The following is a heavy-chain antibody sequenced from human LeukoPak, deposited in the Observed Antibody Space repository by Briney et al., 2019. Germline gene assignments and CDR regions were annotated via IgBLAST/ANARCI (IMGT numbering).Heavy chain of an antibody. D-gene: IGHD2-2*02. V-gene: IGHV3-30-3*01. Sequence: GGSLRLSCAASGFTFSSYAMHWVRQAPGKGLEWVAVISYDGSNKYYADSVKGRFTISRDNSKNTLYLQMNSLRAEDTAVYYSAVIVVVPADIWFDYWGQGTLVAVSS. J-gene: IGHJ4*02. CDR3: AVIVVVPADIWFDY. CDR1: GFTFSSYA. CDR2: ISYDGSNK.